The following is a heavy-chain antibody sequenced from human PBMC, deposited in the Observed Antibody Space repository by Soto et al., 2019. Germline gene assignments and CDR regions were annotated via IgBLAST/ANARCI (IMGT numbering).Heavy chain of an antibody. D-gene: IGHD5-12*01. CDR3: ARDLSGYDPKGMDV. J-gene: IGHJ6*02. CDR2: IYYSGST. V-gene: IGHV4-59*01. Sequence: LSLTCTVSGGSISSYYWSWIRQPPGKGLEWIGYIYYSGSTNYNPSLKSRVTISVDTSKNQFSLKLSSVTAADTAVYYCARDLSGYDPKGMDVWGQGTTVTVSS. CDR1: GGSISSYY.